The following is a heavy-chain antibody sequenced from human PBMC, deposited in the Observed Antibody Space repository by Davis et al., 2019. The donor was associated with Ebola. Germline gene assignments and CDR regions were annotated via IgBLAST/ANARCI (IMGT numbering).Heavy chain of an antibody. V-gene: IGHV4-34*01. D-gene: IGHD4-23*01. J-gene: IGHJ2*01. CDR3: ARGADYGGNSFFIAYFDL. Sequence: PSETLSLTCAVYGGSFSGYYWSWIRQPPGKGLEWIGEINHSGSTNYNPSLKSRVTISVDTSKNQFSLKLSSVTAADTAVYYCARGADYGGNSFFIAYFDLWGRGTLVTVSS. CDR1: GGSFSGYY. CDR2: INHSGST.